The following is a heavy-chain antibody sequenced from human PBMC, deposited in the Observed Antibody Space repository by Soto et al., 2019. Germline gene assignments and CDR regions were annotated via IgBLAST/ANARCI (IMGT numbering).Heavy chain of an antibody. CDR1: GGSLTSSSFY. D-gene: IGHD3-10*01. Sequence: QLQLQESGPGRVKPSETLSLTCIVSGGSLTSSSFYWGWIRQPPGKGLSWIGNIYYSGTTDYNPSLKSRVSVSTDTSRNQLSRTLSSVTAADTAVYYCVRLYGNAFDIWGPWTLVTVSS. CDR3: VRLYGNAFDI. V-gene: IGHV4-39*01. CDR2: IYYSGTT. J-gene: IGHJ3*02.